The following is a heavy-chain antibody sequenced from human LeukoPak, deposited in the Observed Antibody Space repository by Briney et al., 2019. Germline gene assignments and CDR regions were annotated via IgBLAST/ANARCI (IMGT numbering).Heavy chain of an antibody. CDR1: GGSISSYY. J-gene: IGHJ4*02. CDR3: ARERATKMRWVGRAGRAPFDY. CDR2: IYYSGST. V-gene: IGHV4-59*01. Sequence: PSETLSLTCTVSGGSISSYYWSWIRQPPGKGLEWIGYIYYSGSTNCNPSLKSRVTISVDTSKNLFSLKLSSVTAADTAVYYCARERATKMRWVGRAGRAPFDYWGQGTLVTVSS. D-gene: IGHD5-24*01.